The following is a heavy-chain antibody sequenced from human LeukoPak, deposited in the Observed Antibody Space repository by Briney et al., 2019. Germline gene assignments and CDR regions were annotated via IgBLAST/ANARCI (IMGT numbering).Heavy chain of an antibody. J-gene: IGHJ3*02. V-gene: IGHV3-53*01. Sequence: GGSLRLSCAASGFTVSDNYMTWVRQAPGKGLEWVSSIYNTGATHYAESVKGRFIISRDNSKNTLFLQMNSLRAEDMAVYYCARIEWERLGRAFDIWGQGTMVTVSS. CDR3: ARIEWERLGRAFDI. D-gene: IGHD1-26*01. CDR2: IYNTGAT. CDR1: GFTVSDNY.